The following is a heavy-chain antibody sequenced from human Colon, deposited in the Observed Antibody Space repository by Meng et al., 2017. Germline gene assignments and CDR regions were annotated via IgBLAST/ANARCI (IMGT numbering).Heavy chain of an antibody. CDR1: GGSFSDYY. J-gene: IGHJ4*02. CDR3: ARGVDWAKSGNF. Sequence: QVHPRQWGAGLLKPSETLALPCVVFGGSFSDYYLTWIRQPPGKGLEWVGEIHPSGSTYYSPSLQSRVTITLDTSKNQFSLTLSSMTAADTAVYYCARGVDWAKSGNFWGQGTLVTVSS. CDR2: IHPSGST. D-gene: IGHD3-9*01. V-gene: IGHV4-34*01.